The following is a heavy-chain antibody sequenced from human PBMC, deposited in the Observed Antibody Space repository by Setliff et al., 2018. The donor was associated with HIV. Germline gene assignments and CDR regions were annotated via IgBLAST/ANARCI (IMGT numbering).Heavy chain of an antibody. CDR2: INHSGST. D-gene: IGHD2-21*01. V-gene: IGHV4-34*01. J-gene: IGHJ4*02. CDR3: ARDVMRWLVMVPGATWGYFDS. CDR1: GGSFSGYY. Sequence: SETLSLTCAVYGGSFSGYYWSWVRQPPGKGLEWIGEINHSGSTNYNPSLKSRVTISVDTSMNHFSLNLTSVTAADTAVYFCARDVMRWLVMVPGATWGYFDSWGQGALVTVSS.